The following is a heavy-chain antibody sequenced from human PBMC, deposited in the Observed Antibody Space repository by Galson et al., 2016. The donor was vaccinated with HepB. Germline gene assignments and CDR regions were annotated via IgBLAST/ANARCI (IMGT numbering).Heavy chain of an antibody. CDR3: ARCGGRDYSTAGAFDS. CDR1: GGTFSSYS. J-gene: IGHJ4*02. V-gene: IGHV1-69*06. D-gene: IGHD4-11*01. Sequence: SVKVSCKASGGTFSSYSITWVRQAPGQGLEWMGVIIPIFKTTNFAQKFQGRFTITADTSTNTAYMELGSLTSEDTAVYFCARCGGRDYSTAGAFDSWGQGTLVTVSS. CDR2: IIPIFKTT.